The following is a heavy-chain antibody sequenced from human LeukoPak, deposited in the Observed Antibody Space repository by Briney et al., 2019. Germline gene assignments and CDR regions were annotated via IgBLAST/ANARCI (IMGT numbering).Heavy chain of an antibody. CDR1: GFTSKNAW. J-gene: IGHJ5*02. CDR3: SPLTAVTTWNWFDP. V-gene: IGHV3-15*01. D-gene: IGHD4-11*01. Sequence: GGSLRLSCAASGFTSKNAWMSWVRQAPGKGLEWVARIKAKADGGTTDYAAPVKGRFTISRDDSKSTLFLQMNRLQTEDTAVYYCSPLTAVTTWNWFDPWGQGALVTVSS. CDR2: IKAKADGGTT.